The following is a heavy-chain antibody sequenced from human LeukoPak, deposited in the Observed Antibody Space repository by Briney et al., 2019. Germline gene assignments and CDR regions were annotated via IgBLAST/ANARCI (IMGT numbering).Heavy chain of an antibody. D-gene: IGHD3-10*01. CDR1: GYTFTKYY. CDR3: ARGLMVRGVSSRPYGY. Sequence: ASVNVSCKASGYTFTKYYMHWVRQAPGQGLEWMGVINPSDGSISYTQRFQGRVTMTRDTSTSTVYMELSTLRSEDTAVYYCARGLMVRGVSSRPYGYWGQGTLVTVSS. CDR2: INPSDGSI. V-gene: IGHV1-46*01. J-gene: IGHJ4*02.